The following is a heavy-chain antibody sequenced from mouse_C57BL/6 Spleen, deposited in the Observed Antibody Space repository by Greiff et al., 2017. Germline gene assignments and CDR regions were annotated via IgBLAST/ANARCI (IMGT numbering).Heavy chain of an antibody. CDR1: GFTFTSYG. J-gene: IGHJ2*01. V-gene: IGHV5-6*01. D-gene: IGHD1-1*01. Sequence: EVQLLESGGDLVKPGASLKLSCAASGFTFTSYGMSWVRQTPDKRLEWVATISSGGSYTYYPHSVKGRFTVSRDNAKKTLDLQMGSLKSEDTAMYYCARREDYYGGSTYYFDYWGQGTTLTVSS. CDR2: ISSGGSYT. CDR3: ARREDYYGGSTYYFDY.